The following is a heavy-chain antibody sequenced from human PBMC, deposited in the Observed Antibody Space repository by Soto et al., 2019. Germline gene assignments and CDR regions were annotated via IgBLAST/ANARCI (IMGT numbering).Heavy chain of an antibody. V-gene: IGHV3-23*01. Sequence: EVQLLESGGGLVQPGGSLRRSCAASGFTFSSYAMSWVRQAPGTGLEWVSGISGSGGSTYYGDSGKGRFTISRDNSKNTLSLQVNSLRAEDTAVYSCANADGDYPYYHSMDVCGPGTTVT. CDR2: ISGSGGST. D-gene: IGHD4-17*01. CDR3: ANADGDYPYYHSMDV. J-gene: IGHJ6*02. CDR1: GFTFSSYA.